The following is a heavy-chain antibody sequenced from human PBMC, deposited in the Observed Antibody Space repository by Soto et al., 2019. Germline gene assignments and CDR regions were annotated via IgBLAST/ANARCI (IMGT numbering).Heavy chain of an antibody. V-gene: IGHV4-39*01. CDR1: GVSISSSSYY. CDR2: IYYSGST. D-gene: IGHD6-19*01. Sequence: QLQLQESGPGLVKPSENRSLTCTVSGVSISSSSYYWGWIRQPPGEALEWIGRIYYSGSTYYNQPLKSRVTRAVDTSKNQFSLRLRSVTAADTAGYYCARRGIVAVDGTDIWFDPWGQGTLVTVSS. J-gene: IGHJ5*02. CDR3: ARRGIVAVDGTDIWFDP.